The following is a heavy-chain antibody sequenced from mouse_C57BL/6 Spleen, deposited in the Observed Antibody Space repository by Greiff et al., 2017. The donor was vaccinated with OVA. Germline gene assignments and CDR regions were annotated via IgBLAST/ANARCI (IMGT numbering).Heavy chain of an antibody. CDR3: ARSYYDSYPYYAMDY. CDR1: GYTFTSYW. CDR2: IDPSDSET. J-gene: IGHJ4*01. Sequence: QVQLQQPGAELVRPGSSVKLSCKASGYTFTSYWMHWVKQRPIQGLEWIGNIDPSDSETHYNQKFKDKATLTVDKSSSTAYMQLSSLTSEDSAVYYCARSYYDSYPYYAMDYWGQGTSVTVSS. D-gene: IGHD2-4*01. V-gene: IGHV1-52*01.